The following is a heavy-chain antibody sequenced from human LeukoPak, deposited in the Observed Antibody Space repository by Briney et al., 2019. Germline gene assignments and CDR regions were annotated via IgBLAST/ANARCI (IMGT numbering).Heavy chain of an antibody. CDR1: GDSISNYY. D-gene: IGHD1-26*01. Sequence: PSETLSLTCTVSGDSISNYYCSWIRQPAGKGLEWIGRVYTSGSTDYNPSLKGRLTMSVDTSKNQFSLKLSSVTAADTAVYYCARDGFSGSYSRWFDPWGQGTLVTVSS. V-gene: IGHV4-4*07. CDR2: VYTSGST. CDR3: ARDGFSGSYSRWFDP. J-gene: IGHJ5*02.